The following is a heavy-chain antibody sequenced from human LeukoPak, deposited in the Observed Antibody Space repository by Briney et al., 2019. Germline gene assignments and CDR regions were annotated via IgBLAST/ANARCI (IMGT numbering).Heavy chain of an antibody. J-gene: IGHJ4*02. Sequence: SETLSLTCTVSGGSISSGSYYWSWIRQPAGKGLEWIGRIYTSGSTNYNPSLKSRVTISVDTSKDQFSLKLSSVTAADTAVYCCARFSYDSSGYYFDYWGQGTLVTVSS. V-gene: IGHV4-61*02. D-gene: IGHD3-22*01. CDR3: ARFSYDSSGYYFDY. CDR2: IYTSGST. CDR1: GGSISSGSYY.